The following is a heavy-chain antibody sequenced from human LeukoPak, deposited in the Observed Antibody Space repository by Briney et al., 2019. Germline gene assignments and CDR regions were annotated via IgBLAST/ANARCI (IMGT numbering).Heavy chain of an antibody. CDR3: ARDMRGRGYGDYYYYYYMDV. V-gene: IGHV3-30*04. CDR2: ISYDGSNK. Sequence: GGSLRLSCAASGFTFSSYAMHWVRQAPGKGLEWVAVISYDGSNKYYADSVKGRFTISRDNSKNTLYLQMNSLRAEDTAVYYCARDMRGRGYGDYYYYYYMDVWGKGTTVTVSS. J-gene: IGHJ6*03. CDR1: GFTFSSYA. D-gene: IGHD4-17*01.